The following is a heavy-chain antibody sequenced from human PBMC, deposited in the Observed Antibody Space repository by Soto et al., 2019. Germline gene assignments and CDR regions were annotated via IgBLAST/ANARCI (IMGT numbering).Heavy chain of an antibody. Sequence: PSETLSLTCTVSGVSISSYYWSWIRQPPGKGLEWIGYIYYSGSTNYNPSLKSRVTISVDTSKNQFSLKLSSVTAADTAVYYCARVIEYSGYTNLYYYYMDVWGKGTTVTVSS. CDR1: GVSISSYY. CDR3: ARVIEYSGYTNLYYYYMDV. J-gene: IGHJ6*03. V-gene: IGHV4-59*01. CDR2: IYYSGST. D-gene: IGHD5-12*01.